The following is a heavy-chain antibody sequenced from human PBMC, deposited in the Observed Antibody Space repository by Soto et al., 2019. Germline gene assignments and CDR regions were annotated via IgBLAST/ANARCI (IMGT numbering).Heavy chain of an antibody. D-gene: IGHD6-6*01. CDR3: ASSSPFHY. CDR2: IYYSGST. V-gene: IGHV4-39*01. J-gene: IGHJ4*02. CDR1: GGSISSSSYY. Sequence: SETLSLTCTVSGGSISSSSYYWGWIRRPPGKGLEWIGSIYYSGSTYYKPSLKSRVSISIDTSRNQFSLKLTSVTAADTGVYYCASSSPFHYWGPGILVTVSS.